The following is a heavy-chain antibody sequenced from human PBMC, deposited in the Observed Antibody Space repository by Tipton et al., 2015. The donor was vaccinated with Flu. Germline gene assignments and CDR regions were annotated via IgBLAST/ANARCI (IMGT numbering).Heavy chain of an antibody. CDR1: GDSISSNY. CDR3: ARPSDTTMAHEDAFDI. D-gene: IGHD5-18*01. V-gene: IGHV4-59*08. CDR2: IYHSGST. J-gene: IGHJ3*02. Sequence: GLVKPSETLSLTCTVSGDSISSNYWSWIRQPPGKGLEWIGTIYHSGSTYYSPSLKSRVTISIDTSKNQFSLKLSSVTAADTAVYYCARPSDTTMAHEDAFDIWGQGTMVTVSS.